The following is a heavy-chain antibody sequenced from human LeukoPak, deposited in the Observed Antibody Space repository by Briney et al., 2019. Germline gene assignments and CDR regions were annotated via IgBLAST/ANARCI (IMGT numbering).Heavy chain of an antibody. D-gene: IGHD5-18*01. CDR2: ISGSGDT. V-gene: IGHV3-23*01. CDR1: GFIYSSYA. J-gene: IGHJ4*02. Sequence: GRSLRLSCAVSGFIYSSYAMSWVRQAPGKGLEGVSTISGSGDTYYVDSVKGRFTISRDNSKNTLYLQMNSLRAEDTAVYYCAKEGGYNYGYLDSWGQGTLVTVSS. CDR3: AKEGGYNYGYLDS.